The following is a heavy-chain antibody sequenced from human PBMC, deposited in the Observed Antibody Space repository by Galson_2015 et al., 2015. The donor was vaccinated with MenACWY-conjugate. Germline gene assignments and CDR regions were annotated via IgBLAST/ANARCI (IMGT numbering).Heavy chain of an antibody. CDR3: ARGRKDGNSGRYYFDF. D-gene: IGHD4-23*01. CDR2: IQTDSGKT. Sequence: SVKVSCKASGYTLTDYAMNWVRQAPGQGLEWMGWIQTDSGKTMFAQDFTGRLVFSLGTSVSTAYLQINSLKAEDTAMYYCARGRKDGNSGRYYFDFWGQGTLVTVSS. CDR1: GYTLTDYA. J-gene: IGHJ4*02. V-gene: IGHV7-4-1*02.